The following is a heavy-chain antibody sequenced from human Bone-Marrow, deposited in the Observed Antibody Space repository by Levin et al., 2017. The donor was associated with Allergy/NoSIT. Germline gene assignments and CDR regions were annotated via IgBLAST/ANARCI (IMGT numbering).Heavy chain of an antibody. J-gene: IGHJ5*02. V-gene: IGHV4-39*01. D-gene: IGHD6-13*01. Sequence: SETLSLTCTVSGGSISSSSYYWGWIRQPPGKGLEWIGSIYYSGSTYYNPSLKSRVTISVDTSKNQFSLKLSSVTAADTAVYYCARRPKSSWYNWFDPWGQGTLVTVSS. CDR2: IYYSGST. CDR3: ARRPKSSWYNWFDP. CDR1: GGSISSSSYY.